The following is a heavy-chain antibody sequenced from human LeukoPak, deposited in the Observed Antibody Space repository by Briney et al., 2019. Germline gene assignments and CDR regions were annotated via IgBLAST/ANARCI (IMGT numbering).Heavy chain of an antibody. CDR2: IYYSGTT. Sequence: PSETLSLTCTVPGGSISSGGYYWSWIRQPPGKGLEWIGYIYYSGTTNYNPPLKSRLTISLDTSKNQFSLKLNSVTAADTAVYYCARGAGWWPYWSQGTLVTVSS. V-gene: IGHV4-61*08. CDR3: ARGAGWWPY. J-gene: IGHJ4*02. CDR1: GGSISSGGYY. D-gene: IGHD6-19*01.